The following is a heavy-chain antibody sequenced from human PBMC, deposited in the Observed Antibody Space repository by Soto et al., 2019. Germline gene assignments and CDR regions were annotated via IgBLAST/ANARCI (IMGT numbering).Heavy chain of an antibody. CDR2: ISGSGGST. CDR1: GFTFSSYA. J-gene: IGHJ4*02. D-gene: IGHD5-12*01. Sequence: GGSLRLSCAASGFTFSSYALSWVRQAPGKGLEWVSAISGSGGSTYYADSVKGRFTISRDNSKNTLYLQMNSLRAEDTAVYYCAYPRGYSGYDTTFDYWGQGTLVTVSS. CDR3: AYPRGYSGYDTTFDY. V-gene: IGHV3-23*01.